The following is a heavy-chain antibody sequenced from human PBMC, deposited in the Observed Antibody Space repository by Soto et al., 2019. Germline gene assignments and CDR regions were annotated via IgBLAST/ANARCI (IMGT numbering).Heavy chain of an antibody. CDR3: ARDVIGHDNYETIGYYFDH. J-gene: IGHJ4*02. CDR2: IYSGGST. CDR1: GFTVSSNY. D-gene: IGHD3-22*01. Sequence: PGESLKISCAASGFTVSSNYMSWVRQAPGKGLEWVSVIYSGGSTYYADSVKGRFTISRDNSKNTLYLQMNSLRAEDTAVYYCARDVIGHDNYETIGYYFDHWGQGTLVTVSS. V-gene: IGHV3-53*01.